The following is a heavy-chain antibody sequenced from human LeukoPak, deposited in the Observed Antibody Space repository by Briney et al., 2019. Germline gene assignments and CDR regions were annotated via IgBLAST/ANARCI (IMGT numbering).Heavy chain of an antibody. CDR1: GFTFSSYS. J-gene: IGHJ4*02. CDR3: ARDDY. Sequence: PGGSLTVLCGASGFTFSSYSMNWVRESPGKGLEWVSSISSSGSFIYYADSVKGRFTISRDNAKNSVYLQMNSLRAEDTAVYYCARDDYWGQGTLVTVSS. V-gene: IGHV3-21*01. CDR2: ISSSGSFI.